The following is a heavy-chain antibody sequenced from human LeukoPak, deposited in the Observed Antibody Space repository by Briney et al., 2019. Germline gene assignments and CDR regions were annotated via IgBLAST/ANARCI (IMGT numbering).Heavy chain of an antibody. J-gene: IGHJ5*02. V-gene: IGHV1-69*13. D-gene: IGHD2-2*01. CDR1: GGTFSSYA. CDR3: ARQRAGEYCSSTGCYGFMFDP. Sequence: SVKVSCKASGGTFSSYAISWVRQAPGQGLEWMGGIIPIFGTANYAQKFQGRVTITADESTSTAYMELSSLRSEDTAVYYCARQRAGEYCSSTGCYGFMFDPWGQGTLVTVSS. CDR2: IIPIFGTA.